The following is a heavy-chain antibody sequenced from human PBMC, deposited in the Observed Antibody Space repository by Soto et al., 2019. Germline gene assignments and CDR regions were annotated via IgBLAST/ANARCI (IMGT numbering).Heavy chain of an antibody. D-gene: IGHD2-2*02. Sequence: GGSLSLSCAASGFIFSSYWMHWVRQAPGKGLVWVSRINSDGSSTSYADSVKGRFTISRDNAKNTLYLQMNSLRAEDTAVYYCARELPTAIRGGYYYSYGMDVWGQGTTVTVSS. V-gene: IGHV3-74*01. CDR1: GFIFSSYW. CDR3: ARELPTAIRGGYYYSYGMDV. J-gene: IGHJ6*02. CDR2: INSDGSST.